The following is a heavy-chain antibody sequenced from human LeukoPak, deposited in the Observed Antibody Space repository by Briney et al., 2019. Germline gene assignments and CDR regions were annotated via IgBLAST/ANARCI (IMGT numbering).Heavy chain of an antibody. CDR1: GFIFSSYE. CDR2: ISASGSTI. D-gene: IGHD6-19*01. V-gene: IGHV3-48*03. CDR3: AKGGSGYSSVWLDL. Sequence: PGGSLRLSCAASGFIFSSYEMNWVRQAPGKGLEWVSYISASGSTIYYADSVKGRFTISRDNSKNTLYLQMNSLRAEDTAIYYCAKGGSGYSSVWLDLWGQGTLVTVSS. J-gene: IGHJ5*02.